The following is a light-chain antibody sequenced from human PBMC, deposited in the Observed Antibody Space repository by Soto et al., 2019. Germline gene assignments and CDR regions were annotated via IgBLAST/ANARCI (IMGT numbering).Light chain of an antibody. CDR2: DVN. Sequence: QSALTQPASVSGAPGQSITISCTGTISDIGGYNFISWYQHHPGKAPTLVIYDVNNRPSGISYRFSGSKSGNTASLTISWLQAEDEADYYCASSTRTTTLVFGGGTKVTVL. CDR3: ASSTRTTTLV. V-gene: IGLV2-14*01. J-gene: IGLJ2*01. CDR1: ISDIGGYNF.